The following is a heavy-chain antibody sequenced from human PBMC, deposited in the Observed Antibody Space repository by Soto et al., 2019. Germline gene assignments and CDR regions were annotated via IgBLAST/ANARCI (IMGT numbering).Heavy chain of an antibody. J-gene: IGHJ2*01. V-gene: IGHV4-61*03. CDR1: GGSVSNASCY. Sequence: QVQLQESGPGLVKPSETLSLTCSVSGGSVSNASCYWTWIRQAPGTGLEYIGYIFYTGVTNYNPSLSIRVTISLDKSQNHFSLKLNSMTAADTDVYYCVRVLDSSWYADLWHRGTLVTVSS. D-gene: IGHD3-22*01. CDR3: VRVLDSSWYADL. CDR2: IFYTGVT.